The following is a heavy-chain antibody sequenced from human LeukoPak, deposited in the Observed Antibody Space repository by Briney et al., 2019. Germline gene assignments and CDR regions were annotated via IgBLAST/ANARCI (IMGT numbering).Heavy chain of an antibody. CDR2: IYYSGST. CDR1: GGSISSGDYY. CDR3: ARVASWYGGYYYMDV. V-gene: IGHV4-30-4*01. J-gene: IGHJ6*03. Sequence: PSETLSLTCTVSGGSISSGDYYWSWIRQPPGKGLEWIGYIYYSGSTYYNPSLKSRVTISVDTSKNQFSLKLSSVTAADTAVYYCARVASWYGGYYYMDVWGKGTTVTVSS. D-gene: IGHD6-13*01.